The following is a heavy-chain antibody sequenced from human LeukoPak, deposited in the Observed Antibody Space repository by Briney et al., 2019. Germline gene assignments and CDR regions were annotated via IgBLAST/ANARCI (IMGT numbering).Heavy chain of an antibody. D-gene: IGHD2-2*01. J-gene: IGHJ4*02. CDR2: ISAYNGNT. Sequence: ASVKVSCKASGYTFTSYGISWVRQAPGQGLEWMGWISAYNGNTNYAQKLQGRVTMTTDTSTSTAYVELRSLRSDDTAVYYCARDRPVPGYCSSTSCRRSVDYWGQGTLVTVSS. CDR1: GYTFTSYG. V-gene: IGHV1-18*01. CDR3: ARDRPVPGYCSSTSCRRSVDY.